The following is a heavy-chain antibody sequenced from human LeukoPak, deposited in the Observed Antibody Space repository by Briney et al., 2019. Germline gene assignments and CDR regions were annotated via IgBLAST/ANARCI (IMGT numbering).Heavy chain of an antibody. V-gene: IGHV5-51*01. J-gene: IGHJ4*02. CDR2: IYPGDSDP. Sequence: GESLKISCKGSGYTFTTYWIGWVRQMSGKGLEWMGIIYPGDSDPRYSPSFQGQVTISAVTSISTAYLQWSSLKASDSAMYYCVRHGLGSSWFGSDYWGQGTLVTVSS. D-gene: IGHD6-13*01. CDR1: GYTFTTYW. CDR3: VRHGLGSSWFGSDY.